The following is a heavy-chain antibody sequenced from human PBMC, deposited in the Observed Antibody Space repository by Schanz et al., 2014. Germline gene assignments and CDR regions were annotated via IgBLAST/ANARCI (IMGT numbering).Heavy chain of an antibody. CDR2: ISHDGSNK. CDR3: ARGYSNIWSPMAY. Sequence: QVHLVESGGGVVRPGGSLRLSCAASRFTFNAYDMYWIRQAPGKGLEWVALISHDGSNKNSADSVKGRFTISRDIAKNSLSLQMNSLRAEDTAVYYCARGYSNIWSPMAYWGQGTLVAVSS. J-gene: IGHJ4*02. CDR1: RFTFNAYD. D-gene: IGHD6-13*01. V-gene: IGHV3-30*03.